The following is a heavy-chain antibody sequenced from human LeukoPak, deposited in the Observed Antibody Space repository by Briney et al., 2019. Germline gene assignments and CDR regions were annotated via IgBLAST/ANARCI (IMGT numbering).Heavy chain of an antibody. Sequence: PGGSLRLSCAASGSTFSGHLLHWVRQAPGKGLEWVAGTAYEGGEKYYADSVSGRFTISRDNSDNTVYLQMNGLRLEDTAVYFCAREGDRHLIFDYWGRGTLVTVSS. D-gene: IGHD3-16*01. CDR3: AREGDRHLIFDY. V-gene: IGHV3-30*01. CDR2: TAYEGGEK. CDR1: GSTFSGHL. J-gene: IGHJ4*02.